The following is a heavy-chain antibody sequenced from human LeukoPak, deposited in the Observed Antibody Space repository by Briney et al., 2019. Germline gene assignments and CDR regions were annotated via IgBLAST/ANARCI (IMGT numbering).Heavy chain of an antibody. Sequence: GGSLRLSCAASGFTFSSYWMHWVRQAPGEGLVWVSRINSDGSSTSYADSVKGRFTISRDNAKNTLYLQMNSLRAEDTAVYYCAIRYCSSTSRPFDPWGQGTLVTVSS. D-gene: IGHD2-2*01. CDR3: AIRYCSSTSRPFDP. CDR1: GFTFSSYW. J-gene: IGHJ5*02. CDR2: INSDGSST. V-gene: IGHV3-74*01.